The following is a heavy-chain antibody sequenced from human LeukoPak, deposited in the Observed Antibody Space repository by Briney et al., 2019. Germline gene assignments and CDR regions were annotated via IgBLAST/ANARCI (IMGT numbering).Heavy chain of an antibody. V-gene: IGHV3-7*01. CDR3: ARLYCGGDCYGVFDI. CDR2: IKQDGSEK. CDR1: GFTFSTYW. D-gene: IGHD2-21*02. J-gene: IGHJ3*02. Sequence: PGGSLRLSCAASGFTFSTYWMSWVRQAPGKGLEWVAHIKQDGSEKYYVDSVKGQLTISRDNAKNSLYLQMNSLRAEDAAVHYCARLYCGGDCYGVFDIWGQGTMVTVSS.